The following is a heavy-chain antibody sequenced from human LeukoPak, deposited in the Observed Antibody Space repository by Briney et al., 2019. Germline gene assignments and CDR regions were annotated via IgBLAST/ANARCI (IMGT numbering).Heavy chain of an antibody. V-gene: IGHV3-21*01. CDR3: AREDYYDSSGYPH. CDR2: ISSSSSYI. CDR1: GFTFSSYS. Sequence: PGGSLRLSCAASGFTFSSYSMNWVRQAPGKGLEWVSSISSSSSYIYYADSVKGRFTNSRDNAKNSLYLQMNSLRAEDTAVYYCAREDYYDSSGYPHWGQGTLVTVSS. D-gene: IGHD3-22*01. J-gene: IGHJ4*02.